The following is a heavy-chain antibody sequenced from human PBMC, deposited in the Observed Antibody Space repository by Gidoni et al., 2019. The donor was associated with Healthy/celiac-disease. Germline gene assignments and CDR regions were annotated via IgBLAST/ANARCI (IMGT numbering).Heavy chain of an antibody. V-gene: IGHV3-7*01. D-gene: IGHD5-18*01. CDR3: ARALRGYTAMGMGTFDY. CDR1: FSSYW. CDR2: IKQDGSEK. J-gene: IGHJ4*02. Sequence: FSSYWMSWVRQAPGKGLEWVANIKQDGSEKYYVDSVKGRFTISRDNAKNSLYLQMNSLRAEDTAVYYCARALRGYTAMGMGTFDYWGQGTLVTVSS.